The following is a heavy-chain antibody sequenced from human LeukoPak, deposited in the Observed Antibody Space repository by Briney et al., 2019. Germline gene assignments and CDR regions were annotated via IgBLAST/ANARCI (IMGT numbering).Heavy chain of an antibody. CDR3: AREGISSDAFDI. Sequence: GGSLRLSCAASGFTFSSYAMHWVRQAPGKGLEWVAVISYDGGNKYYADSVKGRFTISRDNSKNTLYLQMNSLRAEDTAVYYCAREGISSDAFDIWGQGTMVTVSS. V-gene: IGHV3-30-3*01. J-gene: IGHJ3*02. D-gene: IGHD6-6*01. CDR2: ISYDGGNK. CDR1: GFTFSSYA.